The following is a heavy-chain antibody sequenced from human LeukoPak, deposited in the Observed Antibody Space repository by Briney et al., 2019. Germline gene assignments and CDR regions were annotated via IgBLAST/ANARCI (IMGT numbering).Heavy chain of an antibody. Sequence: GASVKVSCKASGGTFSSYAISWVRQAPGQGLEWMGGIIPIFGTANYAQKFQGRVTITTDESTSTAYMELSSLRSEDTAVYYCAREGLGDFWSGYYKEDAFDIWGQGTMVTVSS. CDR1: GGTFSSYA. D-gene: IGHD3-3*01. CDR3: AREGLGDFWSGYYKEDAFDI. J-gene: IGHJ3*02. V-gene: IGHV1-69*05. CDR2: IIPIFGTA.